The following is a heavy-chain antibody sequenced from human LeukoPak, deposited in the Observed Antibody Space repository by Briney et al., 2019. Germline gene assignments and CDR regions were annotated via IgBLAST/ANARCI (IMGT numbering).Heavy chain of an antibody. Sequence: GGSLRLSCAASGFTFSSYWMHWVRQAPGKGLVWVSRIDSGGSSAIYADSVKGRFTFSRDNAKNTLYLQMNSLRAEDTAVYYCVRDKFGTLIYGSSCFDSWGQGTLVTVSS. V-gene: IGHV3-74*01. J-gene: IGHJ4*02. D-gene: IGHD6-6*01. CDR2: IDSGGSSA. CDR1: GFTFSSYW. CDR3: VRDKFGTLIYGSSCFDS.